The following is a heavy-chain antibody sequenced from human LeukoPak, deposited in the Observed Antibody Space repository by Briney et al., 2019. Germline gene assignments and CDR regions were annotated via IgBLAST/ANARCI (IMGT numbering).Heavy chain of an antibody. V-gene: IGHV4-30-2*01. J-gene: IGHJ4*02. CDR1: GGSISSGGYS. CDR3: ARGGEYSYGPITLTR. CDR2: IYHSGST. Sequence: NASETLSLTCAVSGGSISSGGYSWSWIRQPPGKGLEWIGYIYHSGSTYYNPSLKSRVTISVDRSKNQFSLKLSSVTAADTAVYYCARGGEYSYGPITLTRWGQGTLVTVSS. D-gene: IGHD5-18*01.